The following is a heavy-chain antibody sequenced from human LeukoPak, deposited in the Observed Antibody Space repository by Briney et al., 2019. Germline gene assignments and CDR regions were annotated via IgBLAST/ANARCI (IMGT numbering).Heavy chain of an antibody. CDR3: ARGPYGDLYYYYGMDV. D-gene: IGHD4-17*01. V-gene: IGHV3-66*01. CDR2: IYSGGST. Sequence: GGSLRLSCAASGFTFSSYAMSWVRQAPGKGLEWVSVIYSGGSTYYADSVKGRFTISRDNSKNTLYLQMNSLRAEDTAVYYCARGPYGDLYYYYGMDVWGQGTTVTVSS. J-gene: IGHJ6*02. CDR1: GFTFSSYA.